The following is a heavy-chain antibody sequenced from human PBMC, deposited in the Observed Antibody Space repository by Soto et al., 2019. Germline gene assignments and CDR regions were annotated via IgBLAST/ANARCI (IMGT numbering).Heavy chain of an antibody. Sequence: QVQLVESGGGVVQPGRSLRLSCAASGFTFSSYGMHWVRQAPGKGLEWVAVISYDGSNKYYADSVKGRFTISRDNSKNTLYLQMNSLRAEDTAVYYCATGVAATGGDYYYYYGMDVWGQGTTVTVSS. CDR3: ATGVAATGGDYYYYYGMDV. CDR2: ISYDGSNK. J-gene: IGHJ6*02. D-gene: IGHD2-15*01. V-gene: IGHV3-30*03. CDR1: GFTFSSYG.